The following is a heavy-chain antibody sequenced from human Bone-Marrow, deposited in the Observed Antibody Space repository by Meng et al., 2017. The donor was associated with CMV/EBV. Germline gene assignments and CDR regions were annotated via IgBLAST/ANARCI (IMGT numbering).Heavy chain of an antibody. CDR3: ARDSIVGATF. V-gene: IGHV3-74*01. D-gene: IGHD1-26*01. CDR2: IKSDGSDI. CDR1: GFTFSGYW. Sequence: LSCAASGFTFSGYWMHWVRQAPGKGLVWVSRIKSDGSDISYADSVKGRFTISRDNARNTLYLQMNSLRADDTAVYYCARDSIVGATFWGQGALVTVSS. J-gene: IGHJ4*02.